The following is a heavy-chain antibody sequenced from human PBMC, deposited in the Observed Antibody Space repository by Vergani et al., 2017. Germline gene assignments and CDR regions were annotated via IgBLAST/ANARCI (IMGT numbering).Heavy chain of an antibody. CDR3: AKDGAGWIEYFQH. CDR2: ISGSGGST. J-gene: IGHJ1*01. CDR1: GFTFSSYA. Sequence: EVQLLESGGGLVQPGGSLRLSCAASGFTFSSYAMSWVRQAPGKGREWVSAISGSGGSTYYADSVKGRFTISRDNSKNTLYLQMNSLRAEDTAVYYCAKDGAGWIEYFQHWGQGTLVTVSS. V-gene: IGHV3-23*01. D-gene: IGHD6-19*01.